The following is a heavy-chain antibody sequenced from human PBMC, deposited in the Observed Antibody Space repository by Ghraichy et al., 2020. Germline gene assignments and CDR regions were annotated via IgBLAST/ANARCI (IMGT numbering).Heavy chain of an antibody. D-gene: IGHD3-22*01. CDR1: GFIFTNAW. CDR3: TADTYESSGYSHDY. J-gene: IGHJ4*02. CDR2: ITSRSSGGTV. V-gene: IGHV3-15*01. Sequence: GESLNISCAASGFIFTNAWMSWVRQVPGKGLEWVGRITSRSSGGTVDYAAPVKGRFSISRDDSRDTLYLQMYNLKTEDTAVYYCTADTYESSGYSHDYWGQGTLVTVSS.